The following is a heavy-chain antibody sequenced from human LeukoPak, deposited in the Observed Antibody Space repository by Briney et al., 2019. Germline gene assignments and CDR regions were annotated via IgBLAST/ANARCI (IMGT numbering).Heavy chain of an antibody. CDR2: IRSEANSYAT. Sequence: GGSLRLSCAASGFTFTASAMHWVRQASGKGLEWVGRIRSEANSYATAYAASVKGRFTISRDDSKNTAYLQMNSLKTEDTAVYYCTSPLGNDAFDIWGQGTMVTVSS. CDR3: TSPLGNDAFDI. CDR1: GFTFTASA. V-gene: IGHV3-73*01. J-gene: IGHJ3*02. D-gene: IGHD7-27*01.